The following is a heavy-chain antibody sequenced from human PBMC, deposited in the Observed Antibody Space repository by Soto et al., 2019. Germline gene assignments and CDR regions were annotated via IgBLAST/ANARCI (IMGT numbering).Heavy chain of an antibody. J-gene: IGHJ4*02. CDR2: ISSSSRTI. CDR1: GFTFSSYS. Sequence: EVQLVESGGGLVQPGGALRLSCAASGFTFSSYSMHWVRQAPGKGLEWVSYISSSSRTIYYADSVKGRFTISRDNAKNSQYLQMNSLRAEDTALYYCAREGWPFDYWGQGTLVTVSS. CDR3: AREGWPFDY. V-gene: IGHV3-48*01.